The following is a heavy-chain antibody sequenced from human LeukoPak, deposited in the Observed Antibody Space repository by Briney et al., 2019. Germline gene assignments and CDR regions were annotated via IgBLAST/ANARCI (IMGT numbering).Heavy chain of an antibody. J-gene: IGHJ4*02. Sequence: HSGGSLRLSCAASGFTFSSYSMNWVRQAPGKGLEWVSAISGSGGSTYYADSVKGRFTISRDNSKNTLYLQMNSLRAEDTAVYYCAKAHLYYYGSGSYVAVDYFDYWGQGTLVTVSS. CDR2: ISGSGGST. D-gene: IGHD3-10*01. CDR1: GFTFSSYS. V-gene: IGHV3-23*01. CDR3: AKAHLYYYGSGSYVAVDYFDY.